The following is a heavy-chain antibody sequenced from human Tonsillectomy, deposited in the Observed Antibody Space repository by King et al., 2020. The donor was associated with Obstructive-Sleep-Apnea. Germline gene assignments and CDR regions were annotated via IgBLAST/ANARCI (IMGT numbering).Heavy chain of an antibody. J-gene: IGHJ4*02. Sequence: VQLVESGGGVVQPGRSLRLSCAASGFTFSSYGMHWVRQAPGKGLEWVVVISYDGSNKYYADSVKDRFTISRDNSKNTLYLQMNSLRAEDTAVYYCAKDEVSDSYYFDYWGQGTLVTVSS. D-gene: IGHD5-18*01. CDR1: GFTFSSYG. CDR3: AKDEVSDSYYFDY. V-gene: IGHV3-30*18. CDR2: ISYDGSNK.